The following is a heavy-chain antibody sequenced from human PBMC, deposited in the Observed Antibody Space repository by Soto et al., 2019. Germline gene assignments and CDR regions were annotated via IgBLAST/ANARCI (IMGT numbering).Heavy chain of an antibody. CDR1: GFTFSDYY. J-gene: IGHJ4*02. V-gene: IGHV3-11*06. Sequence: QVQLVESGGGLVKPGGSLRLSCAASGFTFSDYYMSWIRQAPGKGLEWVSYISSSSSYTNYADSVKGRFTISRDNTKNSLYLQMNSLRAEDTAVYYCARAREAAYYYDSRAAGYFDYWGQGTLVTVSS. D-gene: IGHD3-22*01. CDR3: ARAREAAYYYDSRAAGYFDY. CDR2: ISSSSSYT.